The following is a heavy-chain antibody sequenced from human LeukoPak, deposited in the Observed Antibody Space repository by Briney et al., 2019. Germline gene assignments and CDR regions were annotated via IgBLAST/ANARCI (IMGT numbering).Heavy chain of an antibody. CDR2: IFYSGTT. CDR1: GDSIRTYSYY. J-gene: IGHJ5*01. Sequence: SETLSLTCSVSGDSIRTYSYYWGWQPQAPGQGLEWIGSIFYSGTTYYHPSVKSRVTISLDTSKNHFFVNLTSVTAADTATYYCARARGRTNNWFDSWGQGTLVTVAS. CDR3: ARARGRTNNWFDS. V-gene: IGHV4-39*07. D-gene: IGHD3-10*01.